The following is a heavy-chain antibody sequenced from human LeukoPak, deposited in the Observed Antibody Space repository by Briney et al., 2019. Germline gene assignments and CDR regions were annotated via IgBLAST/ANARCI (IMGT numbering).Heavy chain of an antibody. V-gene: IGHV1-69*02. D-gene: IGHD6-6*01. CDR3: ASDPGRSSPYLDY. CDR2: IIPILGIA. CDR1: GGTFSSYT. J-gene: IGHJ4*02. Sequence: SVKVSCKASGGTFSSYTISWVRQAPGQGREGMGRIIPILGIANYAQKFQGRVPCTAHKPPRQAYMQVSSLRSEDTPVYYCASDPGRSSPYLDYWGQGTLVPVSS.